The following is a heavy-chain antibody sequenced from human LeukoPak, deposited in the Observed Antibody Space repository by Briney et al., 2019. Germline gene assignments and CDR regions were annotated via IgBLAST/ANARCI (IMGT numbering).Heavy chain of an antibody. CDR1: GGSISSSNAY. Sequence: SETLSLTCTVSGGSISSSNAYWGWIRQPPGKGLEWIGSIYYSKNTHYNPSLKSRVTISADTSKNQFSLTLGSVSATDTAVYYCASPRGFSYGYFDNWGQGTLVTVSS. V-gene: IGHV4-39*01. D-gene: IGHD5-18*01. J-gene: IGHJ4*02. CDR2: IYYSKNT. CDR3: ASPRGFSYGYFDN.